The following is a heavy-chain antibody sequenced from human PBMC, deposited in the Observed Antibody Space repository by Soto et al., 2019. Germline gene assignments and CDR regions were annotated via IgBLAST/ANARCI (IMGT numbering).Heavy chain of an antibody. CDR2: MNPNSGNT. J-gene: IGHJ4*02. CDR1: GFTFTSSA. Sequence: GASVKVSCKASGFTFTSSAVQWVRQARGQRLEWMGWMNPNSGNTGYAQKFQGRVTMTRNTSISTAYMELSSLRSEDTAVYYCARIGGGYYDFWSGYYHFDYWGQGTLVTVSS. V-gene: IGHV1-8*02. D-gene: IGHD3-3*01. CDR3: ARIGGGYYDFWSGYYHFDY.